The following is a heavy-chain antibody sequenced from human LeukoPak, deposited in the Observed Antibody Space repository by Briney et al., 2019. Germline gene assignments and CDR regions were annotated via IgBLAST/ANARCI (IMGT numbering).Heavy chain of an antibody. D-gene: IGHD1-26*01. CDR3: ARDNSVGETAWWFDP. CDR1: GYTFTSYG. Sequence: GASVKASCRASGYTFTSYGISWVRQAPGQGLEWMGFINPSGSSAAYAQKFQGRLTMTRDMFTSTDYMELTSLTSDDTAVYYCARDNSVGETAWWFDPWGQGTLVTVSS. CDR2: INPSGSSA. J-gene: IGHJ5*02. V-gene: IGHV1-46*01.